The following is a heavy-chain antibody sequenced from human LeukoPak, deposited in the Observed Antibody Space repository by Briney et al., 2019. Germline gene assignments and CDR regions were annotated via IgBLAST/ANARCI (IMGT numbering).Heavy chain of an antibody. CDR3: ARAVRNQLLSEY. CDR1: GYTFSSYD. D-gene: IGHD2-2*01. V-gene: IGHV1-8*01. CDR2: MNPNSGNT. J-gene: IGHJ4*02. Sequence: AAVKVSCKSSGYTFSSYDVTWVRQPTGKGLEYMGWMNPNSGNTGCAQKFRGRVTMTSDASITSAYMELSSLTSEDTAVYYCARAVRNQLLSEYWGQGTLITVSS.